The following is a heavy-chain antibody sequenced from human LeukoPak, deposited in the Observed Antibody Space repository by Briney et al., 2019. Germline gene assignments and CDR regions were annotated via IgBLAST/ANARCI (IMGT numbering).Heavy chain of an antibody. CDR3: AKQVNSHSSTWYYFDY. D-gene: IGHD6-13*01. CDR1: GFTFSSYG. CDR2: IRYDGSNK. J-gene: IGHJ4*02. Sequence: GGSLRLSCAASGFTFSSYGTHWVRQAPGKGLEWVAFIRYDGSNKYYADSVKGRFTFSRDNSKNTLYLQMNTLRAEDTAVYYCAKQVNSHSSTWYYFDYWGQGTLVTVSS. V-gene: IGHV3-30*02.